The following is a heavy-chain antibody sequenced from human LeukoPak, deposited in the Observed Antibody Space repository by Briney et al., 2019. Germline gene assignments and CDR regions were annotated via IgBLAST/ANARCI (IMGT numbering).Heavy chain of an antibody. CDR1: GFTFSNYE. CDR2: ISSSGRNI. V-gene: IGHV3-48*03. D-gene: IGHD1-14*01. CDR3: ARETGGYFDY. Sequence: GGSLRLSCAASGFTFSNYEFNWVRQAPGKGLEWVSYISSSGRNIYYADSVKGRFTISRDNAKNSLYLQMNSLRAEDTAVYYCARETGGYFDYWGQGTLVTVSS. J-gene: IGHJ4*02.